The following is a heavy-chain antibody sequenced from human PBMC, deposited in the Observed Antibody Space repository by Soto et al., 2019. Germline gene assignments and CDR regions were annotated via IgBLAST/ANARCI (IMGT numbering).Heavy chain of an antibody. D-gene: IGHD1-1*01. J-gene: IGHJ6*01. Sequence: QVQLVESGGGVVQPGRSLRLSCAASGFTFSSFGMHWVRQAPGTGLEWVAVISFDGSNKYYADSVKGRFTISRDNSKNTLSLQMNSLKAEDTAVYYCAKDTSKYSNNWPAYYGLDVW. CDR3: AKDTSKYSNNWPAYYGLDV. CDR1: GFTFSSFG. V-gene: IGHV3-30*18. CDR2: ISFDGSNK.